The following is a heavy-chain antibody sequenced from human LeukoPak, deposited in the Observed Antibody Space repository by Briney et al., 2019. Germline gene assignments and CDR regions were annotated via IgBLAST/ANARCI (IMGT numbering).Heavy chain of an antibody. Sequence: GGSLRLSCAASGFTFSSYWMTWVRQGPGKGLEWVANIKPGGNEKYYVDSVKGRFTISRDNVKSSLYLQMNSLRAEDTAVYYCARLPSIAARPGDYWGQGTLVTVSS. V-gene: IGHV3-7*01. CDR3: ARLPSIAARPGDY. J-gene: IGHJ4*02. CDR2: IKPGGNEK. D-gene: IGHD6-6*01. CDR1: GFTFSSYW.